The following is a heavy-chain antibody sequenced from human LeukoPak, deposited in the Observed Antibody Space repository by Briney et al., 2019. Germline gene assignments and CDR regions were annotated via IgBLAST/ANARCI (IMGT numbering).Heavy chain of an antibody. Sequence: SETLSLTCTVSGGSISSGEYYWSWIRQPPGKGLEWIGYIYYSGSTYYNPSLKSRVAISVDTSKNQFSLKLSSVTAADTAVYYCARDPTAYDSSGYPLSWGQGTLVTVSS. CDR1: GGSISSGEYY. J-gene: IGHJ4*02. D-gene: IGHD3-22*01. CDR2: IYYSGST. CDR3: ARDPTAYDSSGYPLS. V-gene: IGHV4-30-4*08.